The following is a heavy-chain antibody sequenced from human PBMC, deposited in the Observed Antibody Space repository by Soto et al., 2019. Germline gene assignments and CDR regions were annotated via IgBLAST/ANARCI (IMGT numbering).Heavy chain of an antibody. V-gene: IGHV3-33*01. CDR2: IWYDGSNK. CDR3: ARDASATGTPYNWFDP. Sequence: QVQLVESGGGVVQPGRSLRLSCAASGFTFSSYGMHWVRQAPGKGLEWVAVIWYDGSNKYYADSVKGRFTISRDNSKNTLYLQMNSLRAEDTAVYYCARDASATGTPYNWFDPWGQGTLVTVSS. J-gene: IGHJ5*02. D-gene: IGHD1-1*01. CDR1: GFTFSSYG.